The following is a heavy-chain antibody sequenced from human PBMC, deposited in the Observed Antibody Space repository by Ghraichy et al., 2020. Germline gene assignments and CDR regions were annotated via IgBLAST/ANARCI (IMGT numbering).Heavy chain of an antibody. CDR1: GYTFTGYY. CDR3: ARVSDPNVDTALLDY. Sequence: ASVKVSCKASGYTFTGYYMHWVRQAPGQGLEWMGWINPNSGGTNYAQKFQGRVTMTRDTSISTAYMELSRLRSDDTAVYYCARVSDPNVDTALLDYWGQGTLVTVSS. D-gene: IGHD5-18*01. J-gene: IGHJ4*02. V-gene: IGHV1-2*02. CDR2: INPNSGGT.